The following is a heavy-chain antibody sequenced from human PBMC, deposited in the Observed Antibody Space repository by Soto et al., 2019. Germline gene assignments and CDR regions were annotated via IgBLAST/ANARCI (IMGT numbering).Heavy chain of an antibody. CDR1: GFTFSDYY. J-gene: IGHJ5*02. Sequence: GGSLRFSCAASGFTFSDYYMSWIRQAPGKGLEWVSTISSNSAYIYYTDALRGRFTISRDSAKNSLHLQMNSLRAEDTAVYYCTRDASRDSSARGWFDPWGPGTLVTVSS. D-gene: IGHD6-13*01. CDR2: ISSNSAYI. CDR3: TRDASRDSSARGWFDP. V-gene: IGHV3-11*06.